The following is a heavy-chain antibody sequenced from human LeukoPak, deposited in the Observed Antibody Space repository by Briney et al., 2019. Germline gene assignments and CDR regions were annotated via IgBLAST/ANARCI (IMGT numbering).Heavy chain of an antibody. V-gene: IGHV4-39*01. D-gene: IGHD3-3*01. J-gene: IGHJ4*02. CDR2: IYYSGST. CDR3: ASDTHYDFWSGYSGAIDY. Sequence: SETLSLTCAVSGGSISSSSYYWGWIRQPPGKGLEWIGSIYYSGSTYYNPSLKSRVTISVDTSKNQFSLKLSSVTAADTAVYYCASDTHYDFWSGYSGAIDYWGQGTLVTVSS. CDR1: GGSISSSSYY.